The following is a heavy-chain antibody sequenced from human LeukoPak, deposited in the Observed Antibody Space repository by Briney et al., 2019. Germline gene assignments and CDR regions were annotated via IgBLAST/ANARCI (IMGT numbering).Heavy chain of an antibody. D-gene: IGHD2-8*02. CDR1: GFTFSTYG. V-gene: IGHV3-23*01. CDR3: AKSGDVTSMRFGELN. J-gene: IGHJ4*02. CDR2: IRGSGDNT. Sequence: GGSLRHSCGASGFTFSTYGMSWVRQAPGKGVEGVSAIRGSGDNTYYADSVSGRFTISRDSSSNTLYLQMNSLRADGQAVYYCAKSGDVTSMRFGELNWGQGTQVTVSS.